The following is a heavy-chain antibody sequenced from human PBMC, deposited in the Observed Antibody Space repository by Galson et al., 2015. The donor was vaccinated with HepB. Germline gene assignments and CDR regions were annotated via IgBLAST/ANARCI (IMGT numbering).Heavy chain of an antibody. CDR3: ARESPAYYDTLTGYSYYYHAMDV. D-gene: IGHD3-9*01. Sequence: LRLSCAASGFTFSNYGMNWVRQAPGRGLEWVSYISSGTSTIYYADSMKGRFTISRDNAKNSLYLQMNSLRDEDTAVYYCARESPAYYDTLTGYSYYYHAMDVWGQGTTVTVSS. J-gene: IGHJ6*02. V-gene: IGHV3-48*02. CDR2: ISSGTSTI. CDR1: GFTFSNYG.